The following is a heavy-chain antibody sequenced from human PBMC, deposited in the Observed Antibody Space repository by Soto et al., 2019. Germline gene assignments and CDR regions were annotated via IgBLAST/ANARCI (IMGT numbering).Heavy chain of an antibody. Sequence: SETLSLTCTVSGGSISSGGYSWSWIRQPPGKGLEWIGYIYHSGRIYYNPSLKSRVTISVDRSKNQFSLKLSSVTAADTAVYYCARVPSPWGQGTLVTVS. CDR1: GGSISSGGYS. J-gene: IGHJ5*02. CDR3: ARVPSP. CDR2: IYHSGRI. V-gene: IGHV4-30-2*01.